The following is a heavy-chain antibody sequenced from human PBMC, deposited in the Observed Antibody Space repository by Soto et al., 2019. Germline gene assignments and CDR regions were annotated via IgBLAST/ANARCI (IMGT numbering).Heavy chain of an antibody. D-gene: IGHD3-22*01. Sequence: SESLSLTCAASRGSISSGSWRSWVRQPPGKGRVWTGEIYRSGNTNYNPSLKSRVSISVDRAKNQFSLKLSSVTAADTAVYYCARRGLGDNNVSSGYLALDYWGRGTLVTVSS. CDR1: RGSISSGSW. CDR2: IYRSGNT. J-gene: IGHJ4*02. V-gene: IGHV4-4*02. CDR3: ARRGLGDNNVSSGYLALDY.